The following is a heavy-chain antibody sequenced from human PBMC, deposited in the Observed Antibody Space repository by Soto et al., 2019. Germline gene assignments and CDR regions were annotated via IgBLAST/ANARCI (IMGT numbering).Heavy chain of an antibody. CDR3: ARGRGVSSWYETPHYFDS. J-gene: IGHJ4*02. V-gene: IGHV1-18*01. CDR1: GYSFTSYG. Sequence: QVQLVQSGAEVKKPGASVKVSCRASGYSFTSYGITWVRQTPGQGLEWMGWISVHNGYTNYPQKLLDRITMTTDTSTSTAYMELTSLRSDDTAVYYCARGRGVSSWYETPHYFDSWGQGTLVTVSS. D-gene: IGHD6-13*01. CDR2: ISVHNGYT.